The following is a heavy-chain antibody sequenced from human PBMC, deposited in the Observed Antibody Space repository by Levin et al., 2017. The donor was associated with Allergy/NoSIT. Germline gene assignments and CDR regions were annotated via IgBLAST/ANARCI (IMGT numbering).Heavy chain of an antibody. CDR2: INAGNGNT. V-gene: IGHV1-3*01. D-gene: IGHD3-3*01. Sequence: ASVKVSCKASGYTFTSYAMHWVRQAPGQRLEWMGWINAGNGNTKYSQKFQGRVTITRDTSASTAYMELSSLRSEDTAVYYCARSPLGVVILDYWGQGTLVTVSS. CDR1: GYTFTSYA. J-gene: IGHJ4*02. CDR3: ARSPLGVVILDY.